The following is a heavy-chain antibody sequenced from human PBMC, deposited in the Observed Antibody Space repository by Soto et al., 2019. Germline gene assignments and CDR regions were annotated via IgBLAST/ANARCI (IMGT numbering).Heavy chain of an antibody. D-gene: IGHD4-17*01. V-gene: IGHV3-73*02. J-gene: IGHJ2*01. Sequence: QLVESGGGLVQPGGSLKLSCAASGFTFSDSALHWVRQASGKGLEWVGRIRTKVNDYATIYAASVRGRFTISRDDSRNTADLQMDSLKIEVTAIYYCTRPNDSGDYDWYFDLWGRGTLVTVSS. CDR1: GFTFSDSA. CDR3: TRPNDSGDYDWYFDL. CDR2: IRTKVNDYAT.